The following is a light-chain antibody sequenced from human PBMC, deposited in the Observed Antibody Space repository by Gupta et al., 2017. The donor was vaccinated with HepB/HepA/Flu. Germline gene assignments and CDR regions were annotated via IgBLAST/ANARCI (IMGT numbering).Light chain of an antibody. CDR2: STN. J-gene: IGLJ3*02. CDR1: SGSVSTSYY. V-gene: IGLV8-61*01. Sequence: QTLVTHAPSFSVSPGGTVTLTCGLSSGSVSTSYYPSWYQQTPGQAPRTLIYSTNPRSSGVPDRFSGSILGNKAALTITGPQADDESDYYCVLYMGSGIGVFGGGTKLNVL. CDR3: VLYMGSGIGV.